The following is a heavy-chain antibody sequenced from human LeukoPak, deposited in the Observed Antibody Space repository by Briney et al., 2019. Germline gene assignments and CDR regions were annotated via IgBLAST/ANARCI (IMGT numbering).Heavy chain of an antibody. CDR3: AKDPNPSLYCSSTTCLEPFFQH. CDR2: IVQDGSEK. CDR1: GFTFSTYW. D-gene: IGHD2-2*01. Sequence: PGGSLRLSCAASGFTFSTYWMSWVRQAPGKGLEWVANIVQDGSEKFYVDSVKGRFTISRDNAKNSLSLQMNSLRAEDTALYYCAKDPNPSLYCSSTTCLEPFFQHWDQGTLVTVSS. J-gene: IGHJ1*01. V-gene: IGHV3-7*05.